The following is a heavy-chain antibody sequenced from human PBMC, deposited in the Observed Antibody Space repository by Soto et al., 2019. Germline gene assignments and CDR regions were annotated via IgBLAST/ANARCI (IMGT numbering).Heavy chain of an antibody. D-gene: IGHD2-15*01. Sequence: QVQLQESGPGLVKPSQTLSLTCTVSGGSISSGGYYWSWIRQHPGKGLEWIGYIYYSGSTYYNPSLKRRVTISVDTSKNQFSLKLSSVTAADTAVYYCARDARVYCSGGSCYSLVGYFDYWGQGTLVTVSS. CDR1: GGSISSGGYY. CDR3: ARDARVYCSGGSCYSLVGYFDY. CDR2: IYYSGST. J-gene: IGHJ4*02. V-gene: IGHV4-31*03.